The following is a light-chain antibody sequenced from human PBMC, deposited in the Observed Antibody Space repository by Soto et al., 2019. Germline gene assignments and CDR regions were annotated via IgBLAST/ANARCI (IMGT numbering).Light chain of an antibody. CDR3: QQSSGSPTWT. CDR1: QSIASY. V-gene: IGKV1-39*01. Sequence: DIQMTQSPSSLSASVGDRVTITCRASQSIASYLNWYQHKPGKAPKLLIYATSILQSGVPSRFSGSGSGAGFTLTIGGLQPADFATYYCQQSSGSPTWTFGQGTKVDIK. CDR2: ATS. J-gene: IGKJ1*01.